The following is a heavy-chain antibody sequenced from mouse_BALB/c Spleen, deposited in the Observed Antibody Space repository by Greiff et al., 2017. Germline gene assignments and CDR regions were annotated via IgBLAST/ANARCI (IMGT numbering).Heavy chain of an antibody. V-gene: IGHV14-1*02. CDR2: IDPENGNT. J-gene: IGHJ2*01. Sequence: EVQLQQSGAELVRPGALVKLSCKASGFNIKDYYMHWVKQRPEQGLEWIGWIDPENGNTIYDPKFQGKASITADTSSNTAYLQLSSLTSEDTAVYYCATGTGSRDYWGQGTTLTVSS. CDR3: ATGTGSRDY. D-gene: IGHD4-1*01. CDR1: GFNIKDYY.